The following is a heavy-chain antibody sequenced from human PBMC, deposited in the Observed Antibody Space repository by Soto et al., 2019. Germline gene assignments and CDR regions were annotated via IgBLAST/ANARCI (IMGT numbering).Heavy chain of an antibody. Sequence: GGPLRHSCAASKFTFSAYWMHWVRQAPGKGLVWVSRIDPDGSTTYYADSVKGRFTISRDNAKNTLYLKLNSLRDEDTAVYYCTSSGSYDIAWFDPWGQGT. V-gene: IGHV3-74*01. J-gene: IGHJ5*02. CDR2: IDPDGSTT. CDR3: TSSGSYDIAWFDP. D-gene: IGHD3-10*01. CDR1: KFTFSAYW.